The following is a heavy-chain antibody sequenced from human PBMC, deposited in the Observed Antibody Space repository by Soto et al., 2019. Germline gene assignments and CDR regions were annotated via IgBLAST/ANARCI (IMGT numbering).Heavy chain of an antibody. CDR1: GLSIITSNL. Sequence: PSETHSHTCTFSGLSIITSNLWTWVRQTPGKGLEWIGEIYHSGSTNYNPSLKSRVTISVDKSKNQFSLKLNSVTAADTAVYYCARSPRSIAAGGIDYWGQGFLVTVSS. D-gene: IGHD6-13*01. CDR2: IYHSGST. J-gene: IGHJ4*02. CDR3: ARSPRSIAAGGIDY. V-gene: IGHV4-4*02.